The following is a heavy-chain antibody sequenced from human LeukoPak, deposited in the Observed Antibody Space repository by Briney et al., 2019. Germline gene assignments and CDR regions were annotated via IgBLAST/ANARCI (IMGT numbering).Heavy chain of an antibody. CDR1: GGTFSRYA. CDR2: IIPIFGTA. J-gene: IGHJ3*02. V-gene: IGHV1-69*05. CDR3: ATGAPTVTALVDAFDI. Sequence: SVKVSCKASGGTFSRYAISWVRQAPGQGHEWMGGIIPIFGTANSAQKYQGRVTITTDESTSTAYMELSSLRSEDTAVYYCATGAPTVTALVDAFDIWGQGTMVTVSS. D-gene: IGHD4-17*01.